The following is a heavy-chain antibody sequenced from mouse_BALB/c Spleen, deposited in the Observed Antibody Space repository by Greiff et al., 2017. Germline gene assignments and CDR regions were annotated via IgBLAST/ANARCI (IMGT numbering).Heavy chain of an antibody. D-gene: IGHD2-10*01. J-gene: IGHJ3*01. V-gene: IGHV1-28*01. CDR2: IDPFNGGT. CDR3: ARPYYGNYFAWFAY. Sequence: EVQLQQSGPELMKPGASVKISCKASGYSFTSYYMHWVKQSHGKSLEWIGYIDPFNGGTSYNQKFKGKATLTVDKSSSTAYMHLSSLTSEDSAVYYCARPYYGNYFAWFAYWGQGTLVTVSA. CDR1: GYSFTSYY.